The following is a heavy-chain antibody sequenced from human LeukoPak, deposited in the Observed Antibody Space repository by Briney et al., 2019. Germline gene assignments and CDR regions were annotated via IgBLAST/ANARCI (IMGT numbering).Heavy chain of an antibody. D-gene: IGHD4/OR15-4a*01. CDR2: IYSGGNT. CDR1: GFTFSSYW. J-gene: IGHJ3*01. V-gene: IGHV3-66*01. CDR3: TRGPGSLNAFDF. Sequence: GGSLRLSCAASGFTFSSYWMSWVRQAPGKGLNWVSTIYSGGNTFYSDSVKGRFTISKDKSKNTLYLQMSSLRADDTAVYYCTRGPGSLNAFDFWGQGTMVTVSS.